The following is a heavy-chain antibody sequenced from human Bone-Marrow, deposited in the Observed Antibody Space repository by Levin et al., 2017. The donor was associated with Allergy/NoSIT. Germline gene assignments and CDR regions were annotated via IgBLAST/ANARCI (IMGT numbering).Heavy chain of an antibody. V-gene: IGHV1-18*01. CDR3: ARVGYYGSGSYDS. Sequence: PAASVKVSCKTSGYTFTRYGISWVRQAPGQGLEWMAWISANSGDTKYAQKVQGRLTVTTDTSTTTGYMELRSLRSDDTAVYYCARVGYYGSGSYDSWGQGTLVTVSS. J-gene: IGHJ4*02. D-gene: IGHD3-10*01. CDR1: GYTFTRYG. CDR2: ISANSGDT.